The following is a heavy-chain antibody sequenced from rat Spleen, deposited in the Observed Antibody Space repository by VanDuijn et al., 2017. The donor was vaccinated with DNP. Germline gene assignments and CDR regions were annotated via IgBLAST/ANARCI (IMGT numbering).Heavy chain of an antibody. J-gene: IGHJ2*01. V-gene: IGHV5-20*01. CDR3: ARSELAYFAY. CDR1: GFTFSDYY. D-gene: IGHD5-1*01. Sequence: EVQLVESGGGLVQPGRSLKLSCAASGFTFSDYYMAWVRQAPTKGLEWVAYISYDGGSTYYPDPVKGRFTISRDNAKNTLDLQMNSLRSEDTATYYCARSELAYFAYWGPGVMVTVAS. CDR2: ISYDGGST.